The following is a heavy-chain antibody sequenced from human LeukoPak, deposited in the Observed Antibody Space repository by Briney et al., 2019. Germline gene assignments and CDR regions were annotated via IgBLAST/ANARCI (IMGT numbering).Heavy chain of an antibody. D-gene: IGHD6-13*01. V-gene: IGHV4-59*01. J-gene: IGHJ6*03. CDR2: IYYSGST. Sequence: SETLSLTCTVSGGSISSYYWSWIRQPPGKGLEWIGYIYYSGSTNYNPSLKSPVTISVDTSKNQFSLKLSSVTAADTAVYYCARGFSSSWYRGYYYYMDVWGKGTTVTVSS. CDR3: ARGFSSSWYRGYYYYMDV. CDR1: GGSISSYY.